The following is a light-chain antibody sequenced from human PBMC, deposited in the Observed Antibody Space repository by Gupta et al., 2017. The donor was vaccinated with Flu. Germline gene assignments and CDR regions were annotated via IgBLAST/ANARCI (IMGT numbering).Light chain of an antibody. CDR3: QQDGSSPFT. CDR2: GAS. Sequence: EIVLTQSPGTLSLSPGERATLSCRASQSVSSSYLAWYQQKPGQAPRLLIYGASSRATDIPDRFSGSGSGTDFTLTISRLEPEEFAVYYCQQDGSSPFTFGQGTKLEIK. CDR1: QSVSSSY. J-gene: IGKJ2*01. V-gene: IGKV3-20*01.